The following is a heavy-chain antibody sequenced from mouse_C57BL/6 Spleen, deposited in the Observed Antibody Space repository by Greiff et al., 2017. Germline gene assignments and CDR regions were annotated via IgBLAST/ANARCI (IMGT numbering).Heavy chain of an antibody. V-gene: IGHV5-4*03. CDR3: ARVRTMGKGVMDY. CDR1: GFTFSSSA. D-gene: IGHD1-1*02. J-gene: IGHJ4*01. Sequence: EVKLVESGGGLVKPGGSLKLSCAASGFTFSSSAMSWVRQTPEKRLEWVATISAGGSYTYYPDNVKGRFTFSRDNAKNNRYLQMSHLKSEDTAMDYCARVRTMGKGVMDYWGQGTSVTVSA. CDR2: ISAGGSYT.